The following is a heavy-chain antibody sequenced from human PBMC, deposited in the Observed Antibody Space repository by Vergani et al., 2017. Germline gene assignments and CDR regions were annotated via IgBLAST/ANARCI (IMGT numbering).Heavy chain of an antibody. CDR1: GGSISSSNW. CDR3: ARALKLRYSPFGDYSYYGMDV. CDR2: IYHSGST. V-gene: IGHV4-4*03. Sequence: QVQLQESGPGLVKPPGTLSLTCAVSGGSISSSNWWSWVRQPPGKGLQWIGEIYHSGSTNYNPSLKSRVTISVDKSKNQFSLKLSSVTAADTAVYYCARALKLRYSPFGDYSYYGMDVWGQGTTVTVSS. D-gene: IGHD3-9*01. J-gene: IGHJ6*02.